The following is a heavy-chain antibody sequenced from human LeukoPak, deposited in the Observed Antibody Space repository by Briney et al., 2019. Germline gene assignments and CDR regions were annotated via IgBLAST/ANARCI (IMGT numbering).Heavy chain of an antibody. Sequence: ASVKVSCKASGYTFTSYGISWVRQAPGQGLEWMGWISAYNGNTNYAQKLQGRVTMTTDTSTSTAYMELRSLRSDDTAVYYCARDETGSGYSGYGQTDLLDYWGQGTLVTVSS. D-gene: IGHD5-12*01. CDR1: GYTFTSYG. J-gene: IGHJ4*02. V-gene: IGHV1-18*01. CDR3: ARDETGSGYSGYGQTDLLDY. CDR2: ISAYNGNT.